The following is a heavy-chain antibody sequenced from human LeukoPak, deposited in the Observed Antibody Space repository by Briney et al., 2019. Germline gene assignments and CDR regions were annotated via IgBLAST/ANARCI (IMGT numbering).Heavy chain of an antibody. CDR3: ATAVSIAGDS. J-gene: IGHJ5*01. CDR2: IKPDSSET. Sequence: GGSLRLSCEASGFTFSSYAMSWVRQAPGKGLEWVAHIKPDSSETYYVDSVKGRFTISRDNAEKLVYLRMNSLRAEDTAVYYCATAVSIAGDSWGQGTPVTVSS. V-gene: IGHV3-7*01. D-gene: IGHD2-21*01. CDR1: GFTFSSYA.